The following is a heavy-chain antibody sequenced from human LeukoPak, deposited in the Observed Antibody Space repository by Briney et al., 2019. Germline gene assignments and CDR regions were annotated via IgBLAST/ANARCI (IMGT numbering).Heavy chain of an antibody. CDR1: GYSFTSDW. D-gene: IGHD6-13*01. CDR3: ARLTGSSWNFLGY. Sequence: EALKISSKGSGYSFTSDWIGWVRQMRGKGLEWIGIIYPGGCDTRYSPSVQGQVTISADKYISTAYLQWSSMKASDTAMYYCARLTGSSWNFLGYWGQGTLVTVSS. CDR2: IYPGGCDT. J-gene: IGHJ4*02. V-gene: IGHV5-51*01.